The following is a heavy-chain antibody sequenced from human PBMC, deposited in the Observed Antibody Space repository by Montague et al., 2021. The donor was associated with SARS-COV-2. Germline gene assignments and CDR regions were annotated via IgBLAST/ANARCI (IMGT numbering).Heavy chain of an antibody. D-gene: IGHD6-13*01. J-gene: IGHJ6*02. Sequence: SETRSLTCRVSGDSISTSTWWTWVRQTPGKGLEWIGEIFHSGTINYNPSLKSRVSISVDKSNNQFSLRLSSLIAADTAVYYCATLSRRTAAGTRDYFGPDVWGQGTTVVVSS. V-gene: IGHV4-4*02. CDR1: GDSISTSTW. CDR2: IFHSGTI. CDR3: ATLSRRTAAGTRDYFGPDV.